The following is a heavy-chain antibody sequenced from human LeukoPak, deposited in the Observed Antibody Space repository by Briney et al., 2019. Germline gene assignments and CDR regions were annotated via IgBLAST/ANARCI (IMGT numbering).Heavy chain of an antibody. V-gene: IGHV3-9*01. CDR1: GFTFDDYA. Sequence: GGSLRLSCAASGFTFDDYAMHWVRQAPGKGLEWVSGISWNSGSIGYADSVKGRFTISRDDAKNSLYLQMNSLRAEDTALYYCAKDSYYGSGVFDYWGQGTLVTVSS. D-gene: IGHD3-10*01. CDR3: AKDSYYGSGVFDY. CDR2: ISWNSGSI. J-gene: IGHJ4*02.